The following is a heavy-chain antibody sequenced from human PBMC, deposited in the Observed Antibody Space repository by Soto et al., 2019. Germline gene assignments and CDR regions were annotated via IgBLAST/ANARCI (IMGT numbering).Heavy chain of an antibody. Sequence: GGSLRLPCGASGFTFSSYAMNWVRQAPGKGLEWVSAISGSGGSTYYADSVKGRFTISRDSSKNTLYLQMNSLRAEDTAVYYCAKGNSWSPALVLDIWGQGTMVTVSS. CDR2: ISGSGGST. J-gene: IGHJ3*02. D-gene: IGHD1-7*01. CDR3: AKGNSWSPALVLDI. V-gene: IGHV3-23*01. CDR1: GFTFSSYA.